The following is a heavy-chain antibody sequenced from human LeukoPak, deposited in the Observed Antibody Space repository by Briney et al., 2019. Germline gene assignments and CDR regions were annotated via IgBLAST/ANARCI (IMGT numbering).Heavy chain of an antibody. Sequence: SETLSLTCTVSGGSISSGGYYWSWIRQHPGKGLEWIGYIYYSGSTYYNPSLKSRVTISVDTSKNQFSLKLSSVTAADTAVYYCARYSTWGAFDIWGQGTMVTVSS. CDR1: GGSISSGGYY. CDR3: ARYSTWGAFDI. CDR2: IYYSGST. V-gene: IGHV4-31*03. D-gene: IGHD7-27*01. J-gene: IGHJ3*02.